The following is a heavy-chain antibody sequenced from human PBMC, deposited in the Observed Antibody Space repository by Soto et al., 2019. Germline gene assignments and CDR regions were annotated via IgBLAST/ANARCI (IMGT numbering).Heavy chain of an antibody. V-gene: IGHV3-23*01. CDR3: AKVPGLAVPYFDY. CDR1: GFTFRSYA. CDR2: ISGSGGST. J-gene: IGHJ4*02. Sequence: PWGSLLLSCASSGFTFRSYAMSWVRQAPGKGLEWVSGISGSGGSTYYADSVTGRFTISRDNSKNTVYLQMNSLRAEDTAVYYCAKVPGLAVPYFDYWGLGTLVTSPQ.